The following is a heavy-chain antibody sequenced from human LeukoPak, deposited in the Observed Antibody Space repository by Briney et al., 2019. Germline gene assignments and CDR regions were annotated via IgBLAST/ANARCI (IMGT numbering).Heavy chain of an antibody. Sequence: SETLSLTCTVSGGSISSYYWSWIRQPAGKGLEWIGRIYTSGSTNYNPSLKSRVTMSVDTSKNQFSLKLSSVTAADTAVYYCARDAHIQYYYDSSGYYDYWGQGTLVTVSS. V-gene: IGHV4-4*07. J-gene: IGHJ4*02. CDR1: GGSISSYY. D-gene: IGHD3-22*01. CDR3: ARDAHIQYYYDSSGYYDY. CDR2: IYTSGST.